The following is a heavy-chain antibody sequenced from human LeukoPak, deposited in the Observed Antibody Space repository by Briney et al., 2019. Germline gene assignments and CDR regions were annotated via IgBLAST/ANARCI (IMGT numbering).Heavy chain of an antibody. CDR1: GGSISSGGYY. D-gene: IGHD3-3*01. CDR3: ARALTEPGYYDFWSGPRRPEANWFDP. V-gene: IGHV4-31*03. J-gene: IGHJ5*02. Sequence: PSETLSLTCTVSGGSISSGGYYWSWIRQHPGKGLEWIGYIYYSGSTYYNPSLKSRVTISVDTSKNQFPLKLSSVTAADTAVYYCARALTEPGYYDFWSGPRRPEANWFDPWAREPWSPSPQ. CDR2: IYYSGST.